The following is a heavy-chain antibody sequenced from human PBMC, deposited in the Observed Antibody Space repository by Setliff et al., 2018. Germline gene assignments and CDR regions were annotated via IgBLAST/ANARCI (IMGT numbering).Heavy chain of an antibody. CDR3: ARGSGWIHLWDVNDAFDI. J-gene: IGHJ3*02. Sequence: GGSLRLSCAASGFTFSSYSMNWVRQAPGKGLEWVSYISSSSSNIYYADSVKGRFTISRDNAKNSLYLQMNRLRAEDTAVYYCARGSGWIHLWDVNDAFDIWGQGTMVTVSS. CDR2: ISSSSSNI. V-gene: IGHV3-48*04. CDR1: GFTFSSYS. D-gene: IGHD5-18*01.